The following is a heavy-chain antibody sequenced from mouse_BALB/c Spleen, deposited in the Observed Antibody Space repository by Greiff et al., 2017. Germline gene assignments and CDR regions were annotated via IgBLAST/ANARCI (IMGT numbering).Heavy chain of an antibody. V-gene: IGHV3-2*02. J-gene: IGHJ4*01. Sequence: DVKLQESGPGLVKPSQSLSLTCTVTGYSITSDYAWNWIRQFPGNKLEWMGYISYSGSTSYNPSLKSRISITRDTSKNQFFLQLNSVTTEDTATYYCAREGGAMDYWGQGTSVTVSS. CDR1: GYSITSDYA. CDR2: ISYSGST. CDR3: AREGGAMDY.